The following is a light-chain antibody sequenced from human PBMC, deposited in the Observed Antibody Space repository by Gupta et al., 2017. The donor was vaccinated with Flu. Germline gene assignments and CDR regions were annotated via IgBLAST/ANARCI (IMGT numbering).Light chain of an antibody. CDR1: HSLVYNNVITY. V-gene: IGKV2-30*01. J-gene: IGKJ2*02. CDR3: MRGTHPWT. CDR2: EFS. Sequence: DVVMSQPPLSLSVTLGQAASISCRSSHSLVYNNVITYLTWFQQRPVQSPRRLIYEFSKRDSVVPDIFSGSGSVTDFTLKISRLEAEDVGVYYCMRGTHPWTFGQGTRLEI.